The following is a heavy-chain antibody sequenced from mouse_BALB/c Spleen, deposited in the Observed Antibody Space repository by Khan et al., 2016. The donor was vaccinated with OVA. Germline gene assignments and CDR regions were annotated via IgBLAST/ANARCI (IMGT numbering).Heavy chain of an antibody. CDR1: GFSLPNYG. CDR3: ARQPYYHYNVMDY. Sequence: VQLQASGPGLVAPSQSLSITCTISGFSLPNYGIHWVRQPPGKGLEWLVLMWSDGSTTYNSALKSRLTISKDNSKSQVFLKMNSLQTDDTAMYFCARQPYYHYNVMDYWGQGTSVTVSS. J-gene: IGHJ4*01. CDR2: MWSDGST. D-gene: IGHD2-4*01. V-gene: IGHV2-6-1*01.